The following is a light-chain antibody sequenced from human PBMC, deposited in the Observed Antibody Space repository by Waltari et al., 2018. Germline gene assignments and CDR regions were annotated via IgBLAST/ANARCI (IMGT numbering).Light chain of an antibody. CDR3: AAWDDSLRNWV. CDR2: RNT. Sequence: QSVLTQPPSASGTPGQRGSISCSRTSSNIETNFVSWYQQLPGTAPKLLIYRNTHRPSGAPDRFSGSKSGTSASLAISGLRSEDEADYYCAAWDDSLRNWVFGGGTKLTVL. J-gene: IGLJ3*02. CDR1: SSNIETNF. V-gene: IGLV1-47*01.